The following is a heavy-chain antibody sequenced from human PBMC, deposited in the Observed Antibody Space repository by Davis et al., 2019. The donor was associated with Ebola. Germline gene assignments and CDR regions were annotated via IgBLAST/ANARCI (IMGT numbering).Heavy chain of an antibody. V-gene: IGHV3-30-3*01. CDR2: ISYDGADK. J-gene: IGHJ6*02. Sequence: GGSLRLSCEASGFTFSTYDMDWVRQGPGKGLEWVAVISYDGADKNYADSVKGRFTISRDNSKSTLYLQMNSLRGEDTAVYYCARFTKFYGGNLGYYGLDVWGQGTTVTVSS. CDR3: ARFTKFYGGNLGYYGLDV. D-gene: IGHD4-23*01. CDR1: GFTFSTYD.